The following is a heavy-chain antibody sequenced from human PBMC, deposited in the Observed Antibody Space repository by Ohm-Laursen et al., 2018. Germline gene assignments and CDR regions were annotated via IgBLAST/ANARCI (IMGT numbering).Heavy chain of an antibody. CDR2: IKEDGSEK. CDR3: VKDAGGTYDY. V-gene: IGHV3-7*01. J-gene: IGHJ4*02. CDR1: GFSFSSYW. Sequence: GSLRLSCTAVGFSFSSYWMNWVRQAPGKGLEWVANIKEDGSEKNYVDSVKGRFTISRDNGKNSLYLQMNSLRAEDTAVYYCVKDAGGTYDYWGQGTLVTVSS.